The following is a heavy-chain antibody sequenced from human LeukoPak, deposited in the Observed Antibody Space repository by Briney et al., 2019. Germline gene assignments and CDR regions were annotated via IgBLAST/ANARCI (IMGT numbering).Heavy chain of an antibody. CDR2: ISYDGSNK. J-gene: IGHJ4*02. CDR1: GFTFSSYG. V-gene: IGHV3-30*18. D-gene: IGHD2-15*01. Sequence: PGGSLRLPCAASGFTFSSYGMHWVRQAPGKGLEWVAVISYDGSNKYYADSVKGRFTISRDNSKNTLYLQMNSLRAEDTAVYYCAKSGGVVVAKLSHFDYWGQGTLVTVSS. CDR3: AKSGGVVVAKLSHFDY.